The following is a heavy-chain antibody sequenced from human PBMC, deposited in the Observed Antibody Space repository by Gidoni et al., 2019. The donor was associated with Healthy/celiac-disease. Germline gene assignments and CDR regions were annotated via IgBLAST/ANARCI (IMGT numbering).Heavy chain of an antibody. V-gene: IGHV3-11*01. CDR1: GFTFRDYY. CDR2: ISSSGSTI. Sequence: QVQLVESGGGLVKPGGSLRLSCAASGFTFRDYYMSWIRQAPGKGLEWVSYISSSGSTIYYADSVKGRFTISRDNAKNSLYLQMNSLRAEDTAVYYCARDWIVVVPAATPPSYYYGMDVWGQGTTVTVSS. J-gene: IGHJ6*02. CDR3: ARDWIVVVPAATPPSYYYGMDV. D-gene: IGHD2-2*01.